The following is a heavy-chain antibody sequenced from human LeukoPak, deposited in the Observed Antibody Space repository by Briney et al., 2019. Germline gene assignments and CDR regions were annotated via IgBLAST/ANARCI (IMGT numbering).Heavy chain of an antibody. CDR2: IYYSGST. Sequence: PSETLSLTCTVSGGSISSYYWSWIRQPPGKGLEWIGYIYYSGSTNYNPSLKSRVTISVDTSKNQFSLKLSSVTAADTAVYYCARDRADFWSGYYGAWFDPWGQGTLVTVSS. CDR1: GGSISSYY. D-gene: IGHD3-3*01. J-gene: IGHJ5*02. V-gene: IGHV4-59*01. CDR3: ARDRADFWSGYYGAWFDP.